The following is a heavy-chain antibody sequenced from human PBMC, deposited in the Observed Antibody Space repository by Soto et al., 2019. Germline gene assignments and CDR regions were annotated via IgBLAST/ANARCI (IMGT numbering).Heavy chain of an antibody. CDR2: INAGNGNT. D-gene: IGHD6-13*01. Sequence: ASVKVSCKTSGCTFTSYAMHWVRQAPGQRLEWMGWINAGNGNTKYSQKFQGRVTMTRDTSTSTVYMELSSLRSEGTAVYYCARDVAAADLDYCGQGTLVTVSS. V-gene: IGHV1-3*01. CDR1: GCTFTSYA. J-gene: IGHJ4*02. CDR3: ARDVAAADLDY.